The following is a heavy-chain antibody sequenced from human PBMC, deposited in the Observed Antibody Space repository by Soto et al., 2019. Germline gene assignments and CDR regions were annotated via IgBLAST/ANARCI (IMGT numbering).Heavy chain of an antibody. Sequence: DVQLVESGGGLIQPGGSLRLSCAASEFTVSSDYMSYMSWVRQAPGKGLEWVSLIYAGGTTYYADSVNGRFTISRDNSKNTLYLQMNSLRAEDSAVYYCARGRNSWLPNSYYFYGMDVWGQGTTVAVSS. J-gene: IGHJ6*02. V-gene: IGHV3-53*01. CDR2: IYAGGTT. CDR3: ARGRNSWLPNSYYFYGMDV. CDR1: EFTVSSDY. D-gene: IGHD1-26*01.